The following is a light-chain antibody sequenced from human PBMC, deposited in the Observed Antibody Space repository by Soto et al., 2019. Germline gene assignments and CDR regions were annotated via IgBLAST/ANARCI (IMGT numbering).Light chain of an antibody. J-gene: IGKJ1*01. Sequence: ASHLTRSPSSLSASIEHRITITCRASQGIRNDLGWYQQTPGKAPKLLISGASRLQSGVPSRFSGSGSGAAFTLTITSLRPEDSATYYCLQNHNYPRTFGQGTKVDVK. CDR2: GAS. CDR1: QGIRND. CDR3: LQNHNYPRT. V-gene: IGKV1-6*01.